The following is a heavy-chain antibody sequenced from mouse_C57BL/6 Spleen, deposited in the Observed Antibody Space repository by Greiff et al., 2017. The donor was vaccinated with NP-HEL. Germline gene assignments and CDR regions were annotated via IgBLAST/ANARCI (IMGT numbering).Heavy chain of an antibody. D-gene: IGHD1-3*01. CDR1: GFTFSDYY. J-gene: IGHJ4*01. CDR2: INYDGSST. V-gene: IGHV5-16*01. CDR3: ARDMGELMAMDY. Sequence: DVKLVESEGGLVQPGSSMKLSCTASGFTFSDYYMAWVRQVPEKGLEWVANINYDGSSTYYLDSLKSRFIISRDNAKNILYLQMSSLKSEDTATYYCARDMGELMAMDYWGQGTSVTVSS.